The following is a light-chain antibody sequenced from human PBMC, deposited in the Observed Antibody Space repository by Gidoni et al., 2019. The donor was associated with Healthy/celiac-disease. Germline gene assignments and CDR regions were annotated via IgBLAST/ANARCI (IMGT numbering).Light chain of an antibody. V-gene: IGKV3-11*01. J-gene: IGKJ4*01. CDR1: QSVSSY. CDR2: DAS. Sequence: EIVLTQSPATLSLSPGERATLSCRASQSVSSYLAWYQQKPGQAPRLLIYDASNRATGIPARFSGSGSGTDFTLTISSREPEDFAVYYCQQRSNWPLTFXGXPKVEIK. CDR3: QQRSNWPLT.